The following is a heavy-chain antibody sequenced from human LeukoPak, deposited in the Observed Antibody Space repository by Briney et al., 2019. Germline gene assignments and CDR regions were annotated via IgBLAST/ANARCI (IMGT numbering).Heavy chain of an antibody. V-gene: IGHV1-18*01. CDR2: ISAYNGNT. D-gene: IGHD6-6*01. CDR3: ARDLIAARPGWFDP. J-gene: IGHJ5*02. CDR1: GYTFTSYG. Sequence: ASVKVSCKASGYTFTSYGISWVRQASGQGLEWMGWISAYNGNTNYAQKLQGRVTLTTDTSASTAYMELRSLRSDDTAVYYCARDLIAARPGWFDPWGQGTLVIVSS.